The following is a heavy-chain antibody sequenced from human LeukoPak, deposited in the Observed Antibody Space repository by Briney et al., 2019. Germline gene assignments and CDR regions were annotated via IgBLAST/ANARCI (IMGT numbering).Heavy chain of an antibody. CDR2: IIPILGIA. D-gene: IGHD6-13*01. V-gene: IGHV1-69*04. CDR3: ARHSLHTLHSSSWYYFDY. J-gene: IGHJ4*02. CDR1: GGTFSSYA. Sequence: GSSVKVSCKASGGTFSSYAISWVRQAPGHGLEWMGRIIPILGIANYAQKFQGRVTITADKSTSTAYMELSSLRSEDTAVYYCARHSLHTLHSSSWYYFDYWGQGTLVTVSS.